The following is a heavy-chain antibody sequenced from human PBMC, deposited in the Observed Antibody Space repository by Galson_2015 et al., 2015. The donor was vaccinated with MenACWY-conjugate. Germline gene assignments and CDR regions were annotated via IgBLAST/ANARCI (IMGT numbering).Heavy chain of an antibody. D-gene: IGHD6-19*01. Sequence: SLRLSCAASGFTFSTNAMTRVRQAPGKGPEWVASLTSAHATTYYADSVKGRFTISRDNSKDTLFLQMNSLSVDDTAVYYCAKERRIMTVAAPSDGFDMWGQGTMVAVSS. CDR3: AKERRIMTVAAPSDGFDM. V-gene: IGHV3-23*01. CDR2: LTSAHATT. J-gene: IGHJ3*02. CDR1: GFTFSTNA.